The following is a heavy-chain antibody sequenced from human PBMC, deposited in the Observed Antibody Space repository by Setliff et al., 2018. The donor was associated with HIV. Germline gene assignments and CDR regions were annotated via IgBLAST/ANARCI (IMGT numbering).Heavy chain of an antibody. V-gene: IGHV1-18*01. CDR2: ISAYNGNT. CDR1: GYTFANYG. J-gene: IGHJ4*02. D-gene: IGHD1-26*01. CDR3: ARDSALIVGAARFYFDY. Sequence: ASVKVSCKASGYTFANYGFSWVRQAPGQGLEWMGWISAYNGNTSYAQKVQGRVTMTTDPSTSTVYMELRSLRSDDTAVYYCARDSALIVGAARFYFDYWGQGTLVTVSS.